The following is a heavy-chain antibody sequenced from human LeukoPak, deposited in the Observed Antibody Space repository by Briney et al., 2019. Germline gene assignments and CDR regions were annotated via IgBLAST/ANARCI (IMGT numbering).Heavy chain of an antibody. D-gene: IGHD3-22*01. J-gene: IGHJ4*02. CDR1: GGSISSYY. CDR3: ARLRNYYDSSGSPSPDYFDY. V-gene: IGHV4-59*08. CDR2: IYYSGST. Sequence: KSSETLSLTCTVSGGSISSYYWSWIRQPPGKGLEWIGYIYYSGSTNYNPSLKSRVTISVDTSKNQFSLKLSSVTAADTAVYYCARLRNYYDSSGSPSPDYFDYWGQGTLVTVSS.